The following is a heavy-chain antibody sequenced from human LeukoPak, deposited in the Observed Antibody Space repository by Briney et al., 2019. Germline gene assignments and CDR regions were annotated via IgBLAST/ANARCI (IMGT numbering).Heavy chain of an antibody. CDR1: GFTFSSYA. V-gene: IGHV3-23*01. J-gene: IGHJ4*02. CDR3: SVMHRYYDGSGYWVQ. CDR2: ISTNGGST. D-gene: IGHD3-22*01. Sequence: GGSLRLSCEASGFTFSSYAVSWVRQAPGKGLECVSGISTNGGSTSYADSVKGRLPISRDNPRNMLYMEMNSLRAEDTAVYYCSVMHRYYDGSGYWVQWGQGTLVTVSS.